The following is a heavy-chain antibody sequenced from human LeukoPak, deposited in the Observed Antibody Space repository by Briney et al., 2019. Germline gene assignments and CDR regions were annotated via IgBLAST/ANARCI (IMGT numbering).Heavy chain of an antibody. CDR1: GFTFSSYE. J-gene: IGHJ4*02. V-gene: IGHV3-48*03. Sequence: GGSLRLSCAASGFTFSSYEMNWVRQAPGKGLEWVSYISGSGSTMYYADSVKGRFTISRDNAKNSLYLQMNSLRAEDTAVYYCAREGRYFFDYWGQGTLVTVSS. CDR2: ISGSGSTM. CDR3: AREGRYFFDY. D-gene: IGHD3-9*01.